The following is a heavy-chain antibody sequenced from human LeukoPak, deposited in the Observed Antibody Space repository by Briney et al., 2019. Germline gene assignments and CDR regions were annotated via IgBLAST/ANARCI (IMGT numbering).Heavy chain of an antibody. J-gene: IGHJ4*02. V-gene: IGHV3-30*18. CDR1: GFTFSSYG. CDR2: ISDDGGKK. Sequence: PGGSLRLSCAASGFTFSSYGMHWVRQAPGKGLEWVALISDDGGKKYYADSVKGRFTISRENSKNTLYLQMNSLRAEDTALYYCAKDLDHDYDDYGLDYWGQGTLVTVSS. CDR3: AKDLDHDYDDYGLDY. D-gene: IGHD4-17*01.